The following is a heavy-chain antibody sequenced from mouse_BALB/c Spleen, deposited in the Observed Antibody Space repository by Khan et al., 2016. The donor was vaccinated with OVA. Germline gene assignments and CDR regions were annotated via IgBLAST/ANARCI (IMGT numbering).Heavy chain of an antibody. Sequence: EVQLVESGGGLVQPGGSRNLSCAASGFTFSRFGMHWVRQAPEKGQEWVAYISSGSSTIYYAATVKGRFTISRDKSKNTLFLQMTSLKSEDTAMYYCARDSNFDYWGQGTTLTVSS. CDR1: GFTFSRFG. V-gene: IGHV5-17*02. J-gene: IGHJ2*01. CDR3: ARDSNFDY. CDR2: ISSGSSTI.